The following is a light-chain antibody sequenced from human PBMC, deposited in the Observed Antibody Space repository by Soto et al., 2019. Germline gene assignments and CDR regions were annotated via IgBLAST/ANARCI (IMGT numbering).Light chain of an antibody. CDR2: GAS. J-gene: IGKJ4*01. Sequence: EMVMTQSPATLSVSPGERATLSCRASQSVSSSLAWYQQKPGQAPRFLIYGASTRATGVPARFSGSGSGTEFTLTISSLQSEDSAVYYCQQYNDWITFGGGTKVEIK. CDR3: QQYNDWIT. V-gene: IGKV3-15*01. CDR1: QSVSSS.